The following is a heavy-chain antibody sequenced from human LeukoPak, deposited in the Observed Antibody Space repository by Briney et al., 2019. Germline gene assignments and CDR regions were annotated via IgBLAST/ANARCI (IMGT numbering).Heavy chain of an antibody. CDR2: VSDSGSIT. Sequence: GGSLRLSCAASGFTFTNYAMYWVRQAPGKGLECVSSVSDSGSITYYADSVKGRFTISRDTSRNTLYLQMNSLRAEDTAVYYCVKDSASSGWSGGFDYWGQGTLVKVSS. CDR3: VKDSASSGWSGGFDY. J-gene: IGHJ4*02. V-gene: IGHV3-23*01. CDR1: GFTFTNYA. D-gene: IGHD6-19*01.